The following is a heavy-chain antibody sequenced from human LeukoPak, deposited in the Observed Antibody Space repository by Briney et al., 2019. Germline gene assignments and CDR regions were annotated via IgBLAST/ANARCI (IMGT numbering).Heavy chain of an antibody. CDR3: ARGSYSSSWKTFDY. D-gene: IGHD6-13*01. V-gene: IGHV3-30*04. Sequence: GGSLRLSCAASGFTFSSYAMHWVRQAPGKGLEWVALISYDGSINDYADSVKGRFTISRDNSKNTLYLQMNSLRADDTAMYYCARGSYSSSWKTFDYWGQGTLVTVSS. J-gene: IGHJ4*02. CDR2: ISYDGSIN. CDR1: GFTFSSYA.